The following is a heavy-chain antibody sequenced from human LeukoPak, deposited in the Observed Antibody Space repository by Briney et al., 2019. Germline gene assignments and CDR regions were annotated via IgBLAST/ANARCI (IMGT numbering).Heavy chain of an antibody. J-gene: IGHJ5*02. V-gene: IGHV4-39*01. CDR2: IYYSGST. Sequence: PSETLSLTCTVSGGSISSSSYYWGWIRQPPGKGLEWIGSIYYSGSTYYNPSLKSRVTISVDTSKNQFSLKLSSVTAADTAVYYCARSNFDWSYAQLVLHNWFDPWGQGTLVTVSS. CDR1: GGSISSSSYY. CDR3: ARSNFDWSYAQLVLHNWFDP. D-gene: IGHD3-9*01.